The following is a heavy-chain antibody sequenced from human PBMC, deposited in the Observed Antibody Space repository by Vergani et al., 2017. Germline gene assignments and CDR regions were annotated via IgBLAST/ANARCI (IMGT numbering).Heavy chain of an antibody. J-gene: IGHJ3*02. CDR2: ISGSGGST. Sequence: EVQLLESGGGLVQPGGSLRLSCAASGFTFSSYAMSWVRQAPGKGLEWVSAISGSGGSTYYADSVKGRFTISRDNSKNTLYLQMNSLRAEDTAVYYCAKSQRVVWIGYYTAFDIWGQGTMVTVSS. D-gene: IGHD3-3*01. CDR3: AKSQRVVWIGYYTAFDI. CDR1: GFTFSSYA. V-gene: IGHV3-23*01.